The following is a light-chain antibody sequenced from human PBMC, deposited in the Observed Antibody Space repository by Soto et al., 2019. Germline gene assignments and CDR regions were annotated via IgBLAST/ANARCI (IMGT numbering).Light chain of an antibody. V-gene: IGLV2-8*01. CDR3: SSYTTSSLYV. Sequence: QSVLTQPPSASGSPEQSVTISCTGTSSDVGLYNYVSWYQLHPGKAPKLMIYDVSNRPSGVPDRFSGSKSDNTASLTISGLQAEDEADYYCSSYTTSSLYVFGTGTKVTVL. CDR1: SSDVGLYNY. J-gene: IGLJ1*01. CDR2: DVS.